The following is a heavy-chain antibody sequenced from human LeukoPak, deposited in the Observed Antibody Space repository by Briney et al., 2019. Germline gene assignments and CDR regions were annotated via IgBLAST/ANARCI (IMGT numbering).Heavy chain of an antibody. CDR1: GYSFTSYW. V-gene: IGHV5-51*01. J-gene: IGHJ3*02. CDR2: IYPGDSDT. D-gene: IGHD6-19*01. CDR3: ARHGIAVAGYGAHDAFDI. Sequence: GESLKISCKGSGYSFTSYWIGWVRQMPGKGLEWMGIIYPGDSDTRYSPSFQGQVTISADKSISTAYLQWSSLKASDTAMHYCARHGIAVAGYGAHDAFDIWGQGTMVTVSS.